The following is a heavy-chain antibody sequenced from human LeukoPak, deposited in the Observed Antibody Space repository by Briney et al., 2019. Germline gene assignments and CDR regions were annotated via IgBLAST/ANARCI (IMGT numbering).Heavy chain of an antibody. J-gene: IGHJ4*02. V-gene: IGHV1-2*02. CDR2: INPNSGGT. Sequence: ASVKVSCKASGYTFTGYYMHWVRQAPGQGLEWMGWINPNSGGTSYAQKFQGRVTMTRDTSISTAYMELSRLRSDDTAVYYCARDLEDIVVVVAATLDYWGQGTLVTVSS. D-gene: IGHD2-15*01. CDR3: ARDLEDIVVVVAATLDY. CDR1: GYTFTGYY.